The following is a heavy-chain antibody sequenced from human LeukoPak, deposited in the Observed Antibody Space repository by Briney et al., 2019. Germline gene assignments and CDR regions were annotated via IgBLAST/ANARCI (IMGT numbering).Heavy chain of an antibody. CDR3: ATSNSNGLSLFDY. Sequence: GGSLRLSCVVSGFTSSDHYIDWARQAPGKGLEWVGRIRNKVNSYTTEYAASVKDRFTISRDDSENSVWLQMNSLKTEDSAVYYCATSNSNGLSLFDYWGQGTLVTVSS. CDR1: GFTSSDHY. D-gene: IGHD6-25*01. V-gene: IGHV3-72*01. CDR2: IRNKVNSYTT. J-gene: IGHJ4*02.